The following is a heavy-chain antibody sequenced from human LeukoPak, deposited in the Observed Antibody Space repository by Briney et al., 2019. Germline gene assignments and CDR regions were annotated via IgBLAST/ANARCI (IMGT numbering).Heavy chain of an antibody. Sequence: PGGSLRLSRTASGFSFSSFWMIWVRQTPEKGPEWVANINQDGSENYYVDSVKGRFSVSRDNAKNSLYLQMNSLRDEDTAVYYCATSTGGYRELDYWGQGTLVTVSS. V-gene: IGHV3-7*01. D-gene: IGHD6-25*01. CDR3: ATSTGGYRELDY. CDR1: GFSFSSFW. CDR2: INQDGSEN. J-gene: IGHJ4*02.